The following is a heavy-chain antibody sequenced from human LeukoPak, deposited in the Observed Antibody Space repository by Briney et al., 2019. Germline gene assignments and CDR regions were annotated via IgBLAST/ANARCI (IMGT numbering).Heavy chain of an antibody. CDR3: AKDTLGYCTGGVCSHFDY. Sequence: GGSLRLSCAASGFTFSSYAMSWVRQAPGKGLEWVSAIRSTGGSTNYADSVKGRFTISRDNSKNTLFLQMNSLRAEDTAVYYRAKDTLGYCTGGVCSHFDYWGQGTLVTVSS. CDR1: GFTFSSYA. D-gene: IGHD2-8*02. V-gene: IGHV3-23*01. CDR2: IRSTGGST. J-gene: IGHJ4*02.